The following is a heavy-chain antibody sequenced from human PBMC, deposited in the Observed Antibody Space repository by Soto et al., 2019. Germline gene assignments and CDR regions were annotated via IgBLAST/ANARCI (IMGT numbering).Heavy chain of an antibody. J-gene: IGHJ6*02. CDR2: IMPTFGTS. V-gene: IGHV1-69*01. CDR3: ARGVKEWERLYYSGMDV. CDR1: GGTFSSFL. Sequence: QVQLLQSGAEVKKPGSSVKVSCQASGGTFSSFLVSWVRQAPGQGLEWMAGIMPTFGTSNYAQKFHDRVTITADESTRTDYMQLSSLTSEDTAVYYCARGVKEWERLYYSGMDVWGPGTTVTVSS. D-gene: IGHD1-26*01.